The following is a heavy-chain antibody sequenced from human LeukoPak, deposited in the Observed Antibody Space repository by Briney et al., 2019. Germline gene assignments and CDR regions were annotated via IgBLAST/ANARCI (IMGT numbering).Heavy chain of an antibody. Sequence: ASVKVSCKVSGYTLTELSMHWVRQAPGKGLEWMGGFDPEDGETIYAQKFQGRVTMTEDTSTDTAYMELSSLRSEDTAVYYCATALSRVVGNRYYYYYYMDVWGKGTTVTVSS. V-gene: IGHV1-24*01. CDR2: FDPEDGET. J-gene: IGHJ6*03. D-gene: IGHD6-19*01. CDR1: GYTLTELS. CDR3: ATALSRVVGNRYYYYYYMDV.